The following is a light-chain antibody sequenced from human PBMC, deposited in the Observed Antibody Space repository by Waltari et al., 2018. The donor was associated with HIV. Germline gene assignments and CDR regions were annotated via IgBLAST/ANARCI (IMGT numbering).Light chain of an antibody. CDR2: EGT. J-gene: IGLJ2*01. CDR3: SSDTATGYSI. V-gene: IGLV2-14*01. Sequence: QSALTQPASVSATPGESISILCAGSTSALCSRRYVSWYQQSPGRAPKPLISEGTRRPPGVSDRFTGSKSAKTAYLTSSDRQPEDEADYYCSSDTATGYSIFGGGTRLTVL. CDR1: TSALCSRRY.